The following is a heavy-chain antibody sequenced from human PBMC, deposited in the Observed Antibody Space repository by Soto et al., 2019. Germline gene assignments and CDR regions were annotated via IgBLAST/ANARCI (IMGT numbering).Heavy chain of an antibody. Sequence: QVQLVQSGAEVKQPGASVKVSCKASGYTFTNYGFTWVRQAPGQGLEWLGWISTYNGNTKYAQKVQGRLTMTTDTSTSTANMELTSLRSDDTDLYYCARTTVTASYYYMDVWGKGSTVTVSS. V-gene: IGHV1-18*01. CDR1: GYTFTNYG. CDR3: ARTTVTASYYYMDV. D-gene: IGHD4-17*01. J-gene: IGHJ6*03. CDR2: ISTYNGNT.